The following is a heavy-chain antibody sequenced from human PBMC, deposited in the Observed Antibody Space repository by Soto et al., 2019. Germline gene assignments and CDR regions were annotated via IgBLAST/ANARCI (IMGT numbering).Heavy chain of an antibody. J-gene: IGHJ6*02. CDR2: IIPISETT. V-gene: IGHV1-69*01. CDR1: GGTFSSYA. CDR3: ARSQGSSTSLEIYYYYYYGMDA. Sequence: QVQLVQSGAEVKKPGSSVKVSCKASGGTFSSYAISWVRQAPGQGLEWMGGIIPISETTNYAQKFQGIVTITADESKSTAYMELSSLRSEDTAVYYCARSQGSSTSLEIYYYYYYGMDAWGQGTTVTVSS. D-gene: IGHD2-2*01.